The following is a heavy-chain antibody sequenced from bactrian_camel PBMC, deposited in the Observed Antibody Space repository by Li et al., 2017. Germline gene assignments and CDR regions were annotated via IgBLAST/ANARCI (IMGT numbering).Heavy chain of an antibody. CDR3: AASSQRGWNCSVDPAFYAN. Sequence: QLVESGGGSVQAGGSLRLSCAASGYTYSTNCMGWFRQAPGKEREGVAAILGGGISPTFADSVKGRFTISRDNAKNTLYLRMNSLKPEDTAMYYCAASSQRGWNCSVDPAFYANWGQGTQVTVS. J-gene: IGHJ4*01. CDR1: GYTYSTNC. V-gene: IGHV3S42*01. D-gene: IGHD3*01. CDR2: ILGGGISP.